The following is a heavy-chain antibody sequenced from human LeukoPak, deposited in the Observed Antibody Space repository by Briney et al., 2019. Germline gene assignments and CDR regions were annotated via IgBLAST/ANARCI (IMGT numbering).Heavy chain of an antibody. CDR2: IYYSGST. CDR3: AREHDYGDFFDAFDI. D-gene: IGHD4-17*01. CDR1: GGSISSYY. J-gene: IGHJ3*02. V-gene: IGHV4-59*01. Sequence: SETLSLTCTVSGGSISSYYWSWIRQPPGKGLEWIGYIYYSGSTNYNPSLKSRVTISVDTSKNQFSLKLSSVTAADTAVYYCAREHDYGDFFDAFDIWGQGTMVTVSS.